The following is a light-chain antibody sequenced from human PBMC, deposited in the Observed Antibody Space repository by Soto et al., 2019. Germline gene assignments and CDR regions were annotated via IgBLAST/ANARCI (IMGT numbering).Light chain of an antibody. J-gene: IGKJ1*01. CDR3: QQSYNTPQT. CDR1: QTISTY. CDR2: DAS. Sequence: IQMTHSPSSLAVSVGDRFTITCRASQTISTYVNWYRQKSGAAPELLIYDASTLQSGVPSRFRGGGSGTDFTLTISSLQLEDFATYYCQQSYNTPQTFGQGTKVDIK. V-gene: IGKV1-39*01.